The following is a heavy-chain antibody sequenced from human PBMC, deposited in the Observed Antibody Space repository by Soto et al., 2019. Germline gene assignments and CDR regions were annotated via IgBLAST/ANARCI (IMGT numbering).Heavy chain of an antibody. Sequence: EVQLLESGENLVQPGGSLRLSCAASGFTFSSYAMNWVRQPPGKGLEWVSTIRGSGGGAYYADSVKGRFTISRDNSKNTLYLQMNSLRAEDTAIYYCAKEGASSWYFFDYWGQGTLVTVSS. D-gene: IGHD6-13*01. CDR3: AKEGASSWYFFDY. J-gene: IGHJ4*02. V-gene: IGHV3-23*01. CDR1: GFTFSSYA. CDR2: IRGSGGGA.